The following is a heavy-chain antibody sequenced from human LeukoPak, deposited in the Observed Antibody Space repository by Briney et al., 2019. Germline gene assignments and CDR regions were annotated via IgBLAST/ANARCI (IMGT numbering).Heavy chain of an antibody. CDR1: GGSISSGGYY. CDR2: IYHSGST. J-gene: IGHJ4*02. CDR3: ARGDGNYYDSSGYYGNVRFDY. V-gene: IGHV4-30-2*01. D-gene: IGHD3-22*01. Sequence: SQTLSLTCAVSGGSISSGGYYWSWIRQPPGKGLEWIGYIYHSGSTYYNPSLKSRVTISVDRSKNQFSLKLSSVTAADTAVYYCARGDGNYYDSSGYYGNVRFDYWGQGTLVTVSS.